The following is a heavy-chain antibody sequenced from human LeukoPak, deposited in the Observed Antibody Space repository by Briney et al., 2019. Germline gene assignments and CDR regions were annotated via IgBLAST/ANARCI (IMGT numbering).Heavy chain of an antibody. Sequence: PSETLSLTCTVSGDSVSSTNYYWGWIRQPPGRGLEWIASIRYSGSTYYNPSLKSRVTISVDPSKNQFSLKLSSVTAADTAVYYCARHSGYSYGYAYYYYYMDVWGKGTTVTVSS. CDR3: ARHSGYSYGYAYYYYYMDV. CDR2: IRYSGST. J-gene: IGHJ6*03. CDR1: GDSVSSTNYY. V-gene: IGHV4-39*01. D-gene: IGHD5-18*01.